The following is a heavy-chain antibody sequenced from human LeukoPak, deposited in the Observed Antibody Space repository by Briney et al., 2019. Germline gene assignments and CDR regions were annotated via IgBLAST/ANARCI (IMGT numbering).Heavy chain of an antibody. CDR2: IWYDGSNK. Sequence: GGSLRLSCAASGFTFSSYGMHWVRQAPGKGLEWVAVIWYDGSNKYYADSVKGRFTISRDNSKNTLYLQMNSLRAEDTAVYYCAKDWGEWIQLWQMPGGYYFDYWGQRTLVTVSS. J-gene: IGHJ4*02. CDR3: AKDWGEWIQLWQMPGGYYFDY. D-gene: IGHD5-18*01. CDR1: GFTFSSYG. V-gene: IGHV3-33*06.